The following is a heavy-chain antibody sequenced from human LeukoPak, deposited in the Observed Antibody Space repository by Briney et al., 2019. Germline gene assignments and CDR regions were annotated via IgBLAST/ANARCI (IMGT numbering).Heavy chain of an antibody. Sequence: SETLSLTCAVYGGSFSGYYWSWIRQPPGKGLEWIGEINHSGSTNYNPSLKSRVTISVDTSKNQFSLKLSSVTAADTAVYYCARGTAHSGSYYHYYYYYMDVWGKGTTVTVSS. CDR2: INHSGST. CDR3: ARGTAHSGSYYHYYYYYMDV. D-gene: IGHD1-26*01. J-gene: IGHJ6*03. CDR1: GGSFSGYY. V-gene: IGHV4-34*01.